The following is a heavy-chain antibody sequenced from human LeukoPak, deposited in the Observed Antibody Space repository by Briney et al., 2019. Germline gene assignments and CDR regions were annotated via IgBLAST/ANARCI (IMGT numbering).Heavy chain of an antibody. D-gene: IGHD3-22*01. CDR1: GFTFSTYA. Sequence: GGSLRLSCAASGFTFSTYAMHWDRQAPGKGLEYVSAICSNGGCTYFSNSVKGRFTISRDNSKNTLYLQMGSLRAEDMAVYYCARGLAPDVWGKGTTVTVSS. CDR3: ARGLAPDV. J-gene: IGHJ6*04. CDR2: ICSNGGCT. V-gene: IGHV3-64*01.